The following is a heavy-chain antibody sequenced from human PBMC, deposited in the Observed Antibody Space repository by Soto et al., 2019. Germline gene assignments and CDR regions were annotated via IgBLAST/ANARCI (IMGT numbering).Heavy chain of an antibody. Sequence: ASVKVSCKASGGTFSSYAISWVRQAPGQGLEWMGGIIPIFGTANYAQKFQGRVTITADESTSTAYMELSSLRSEDTAVYYCAREGYCSSTSCNYYYYYGMDVWGQGTTVTVSS. D-gene: IGHD2-2*01. CDR2: IIPIFGTA. V-gene: IGHV1-69*13. J-gene: IGHJ6*02. CDR3: AREGYCSSTSCNYYYYYGMDV. CDR1: GGTFSSYA.